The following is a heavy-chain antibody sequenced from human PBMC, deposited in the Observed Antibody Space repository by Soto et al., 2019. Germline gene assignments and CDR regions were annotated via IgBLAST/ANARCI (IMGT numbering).Heavy chain of an antibody. D-gene: IGHD3-3*01. CDR3: ARGGFSQTYSGFWSGYYWYWFDP. V-gene: IGHV4-59*08. Sequence: PLETLSLTCTVSGGSFSSYYWSWIRQPPGKGLEWIGYIYYSGSTNYNPSLKSRVPLSVDTSKNQFTLHLSSVTAADTAVYYWARGGFSQTYSGFWSGYYWYWFDPWGQGTLVTVSS. CDR2: IYYSGST. CDR1: GGSFSSYY. J-gene: IGHJ5*02.